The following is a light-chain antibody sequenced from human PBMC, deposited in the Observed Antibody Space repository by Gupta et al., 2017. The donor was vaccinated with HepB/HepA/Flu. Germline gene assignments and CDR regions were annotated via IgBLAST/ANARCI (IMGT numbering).Light chain of an antibody. Sequence: DIQMTQSPSTLSASVGDRVTITCRASQSISSWLAWYQQKPGKAPKLLIYKASSLESGVPSRFSGSGSGTEFTLTISSLQPDDFATYYCQQENSYSRTFGQGTKVEIK. J-gene: IGKJ1*01. CDR2: KAS. CDR3: QQENSYSRT. V-gene: IGKV1-5*03. CDR1: QSISSW.